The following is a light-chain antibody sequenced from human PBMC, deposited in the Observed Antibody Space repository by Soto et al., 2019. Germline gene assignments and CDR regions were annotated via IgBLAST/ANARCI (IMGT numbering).Light chain of an antibody. CDR2: GAS. J-gene: IGKJ1*01. CDR1: QSVTSSF. Sequence: EIVLTQSPGTLSLSPGERATLSCRASQSVTSSFLAWYQQKPGQAPRLLISGASSRATGIPDRFSGSGSGTDFTLTISRLEPEDFAVYYCQQYYNWRPRFGQGTKVEIK. CDR3: QQYYNWRPR. V-gene: IGKV3-20*01.